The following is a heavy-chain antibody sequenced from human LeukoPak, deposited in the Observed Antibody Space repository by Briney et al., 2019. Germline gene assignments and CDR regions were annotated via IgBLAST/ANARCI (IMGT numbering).Heavy chain of an antibody. J-gene: IGHJ5*02. CDR1: GFTFSSYE. Sequence: PGGSLRLSCAASGFTFSSYEMNWVRQAPGKGLEWASSISTSSSYIYYADSVKGRFTISRDNAKKSLFLQMNSLRVEDTAVYYCARDSEGVTGSTSWFDPWGQGTLVTVSS. CDR3: ARDSEGVTGSTSWFDP. D-gene: IGHD1-7*01. CDR2: ISTSSSYI. V-gene: IGHV3-21*01.